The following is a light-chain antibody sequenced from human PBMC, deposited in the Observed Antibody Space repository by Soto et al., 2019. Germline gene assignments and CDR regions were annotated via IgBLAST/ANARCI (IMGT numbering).Light chain of an antibody. Sequence: DIQLTQSPSFLSASVGDRVTLTCRASQGISSYLAWYQQKPGKAPKLMIYPASTLQSGVPSRIRGSGSGTEFTLTISSLQPEDFATSYCQQLNRYPRTFGVGTKVEIK. V-gene: IGKV1-9*01. CDR1: QGISSY. CDR3: QQLNRYPRT. J-gene: IGKJ4*01. CDR2: PAS.